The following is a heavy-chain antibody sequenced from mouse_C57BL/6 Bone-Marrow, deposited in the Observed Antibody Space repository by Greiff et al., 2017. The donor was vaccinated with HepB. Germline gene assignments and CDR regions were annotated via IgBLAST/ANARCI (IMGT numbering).Heavy chain of an antibody. V-gene: IGHV1-64*01. Sequence: QVQLQQPGAELVKPGASVKMSCKASGYTFTSYWITWVKQRPGQGLEWIGMIHPNSGSTNYNEKFKSKATLTVDKSSSTAYMQLSSLTSEDSAVYYCARGGYDSYYAMDYWGQGTSVTVSS. CDR2: IHPNSGST. CDR1: GYTFTSYW. D-gene: IGHD2-4*01. J-gene: IGHJ4*01. CDR3: ARGGYDSYYAMDY.